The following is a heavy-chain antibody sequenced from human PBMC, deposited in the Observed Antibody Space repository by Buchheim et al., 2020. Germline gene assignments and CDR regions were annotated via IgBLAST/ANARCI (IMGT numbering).Heavy chain of an antibody. CDR2: ISYDGSNK. CDR3: AKDLVFGGTLGYGSGNFYYYGMDV. J-gene: IGHJ6*02. D-gene: IGHD3-10*01. CDR1: GFTFSSYG. V-gene: IGHV3-30*18. Sequence: QVQLVESGGGVVQPGRSLRLSCAASGFTFSSYGMHWVRQAPGKGLEWVAVISYDGSNKYYADSVKGRFTISRDNSKNTLYLQMNSLRAEDTAVYYCAKDLVFGGTLGYGSGNFYYYGMDVWGQGTT.